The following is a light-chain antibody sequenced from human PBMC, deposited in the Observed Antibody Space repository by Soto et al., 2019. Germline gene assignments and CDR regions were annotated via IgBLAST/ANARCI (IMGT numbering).Light chain of an antibody. CDR1: SSDVGGYNF. V-gene: IGLV2-14*03. Sequence: QSALTQPASLSGSPGQSITISCTGTSSDVGGYNFVSWYQQLPGSAPKLLIYDVTIRPSGVSDRLSGSKSGTTASLTISGLQAEDEADYYCCSYASSTIYVFGTGTKVTVL. CDR3: CSYASSTIYV. CDR2: DVT. J-gene: IGLJ1*01.